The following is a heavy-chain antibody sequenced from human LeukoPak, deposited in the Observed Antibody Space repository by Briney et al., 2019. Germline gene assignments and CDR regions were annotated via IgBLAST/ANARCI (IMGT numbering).Heavy chain of an antibody. D-gene: IGHD3-9*01. J-gene: IGHJ3*02. CDR1: GFTFSSYA. Sequence: PGGSLRLSCAASGFTFSSYAMSWVRQAPGKGLDWVSAISGGGSRTYYAASVKGRFTISRDNSKNTLYLQIKSLRAEDQAVYYCSKAAYDILTGYYAFDIWGQGTMVTVSS. V-gene: IGHV3-23*01. CDR3: SKAAYDILTGYYAFDI. CDR2: ISGGGSRT.